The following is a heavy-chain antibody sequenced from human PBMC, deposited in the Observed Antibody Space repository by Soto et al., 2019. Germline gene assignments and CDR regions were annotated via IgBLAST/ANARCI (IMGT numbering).Heavy chain of an antibody. D-gene: IGHD1-26*01. CDR1: GFTFSSYA. CDR3: ARHEEGGWELLDY. J-gene: IGHJ4*02. Sequence: EVQLLESGGGLVQPGGSLRLSCAASGFTFSSYAMSWVRQAPGKGLEWVSAISGSGGSTYYADSVKGRFTISRDNSKNTLYLQMNSLRAEDTAVYYCARHEEGGWELLDYWGQGTLVTVSS. V-gene: IGHV3-23*01. CDR2: ISGSGGST.